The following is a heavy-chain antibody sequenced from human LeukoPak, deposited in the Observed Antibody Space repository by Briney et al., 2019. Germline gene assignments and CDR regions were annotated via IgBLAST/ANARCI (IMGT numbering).Heavy chain of an antibody. Sequence: GASVKISCKASGYILSSYYMHWVRQAPGQGLEWLGIINPSGGDTKYAQKFQGRVTMTRDKSTSTVYMELSSLRSEDTAVYYCARVPDIVSHMDVWGKGTTVTVSS. J-gene: IGHJ6*03. D-gene: IGHD2-15*01. CDR3: ARVPDIVSHMDV. CDR1: GYILSSYY. V-gene: IGHV1-46*01. CDR2: INPSGGDT.